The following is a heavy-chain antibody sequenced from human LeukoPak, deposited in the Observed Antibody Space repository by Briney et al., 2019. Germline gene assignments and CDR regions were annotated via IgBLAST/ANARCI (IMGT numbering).Heavy chain of an antibody. V-gene: IGHV1-18*01. CDR1: SYTFNRNG. J-gene: IGHJ4*01. D-gene: IGHD4-17*01. CDR2: ISGYNGNT. CDR3: ARDYGDGVTVMISADG. Sequence: SVNLSCKVSSYTFNRNGTTWVRQPPGQGSEWMGWISGYNGNTNYAQKLEGRVTMTTDTSTSTAYMELRSLRSCDTAMYYCARDYGDGVTVMISADGWGQGTPATVSA.